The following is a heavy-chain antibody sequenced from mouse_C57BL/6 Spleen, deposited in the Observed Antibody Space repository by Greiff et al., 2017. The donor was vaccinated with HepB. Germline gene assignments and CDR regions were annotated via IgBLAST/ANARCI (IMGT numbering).Heavy chain of an antibody. Sequence: EVKLVESGGGLVKPGGSLKLSCAASGFTFSDYGMHWVRQAPEKGLEWVAYISSGSSTIYYADTVKGRFTISRDNAKNTLFLQMTSLRSEDTAMYYCARRAFYGSSSYYYAMDYWGQGTSVTVSS. D-gene: IGHD1-1*01. CDR2: ISSGSSTI. V-gene: IGHV5-17*01. CDR3: ARRAFYGSSSYYYAMDY. CDR1: GFTFSDYG. J-gene: IGHJ4*01.